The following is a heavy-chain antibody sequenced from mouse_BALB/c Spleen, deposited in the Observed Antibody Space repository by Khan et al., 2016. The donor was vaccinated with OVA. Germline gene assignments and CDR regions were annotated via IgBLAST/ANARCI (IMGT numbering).Heavy chain of an antibody. CDR1: GYTFTSYW. J-gene: IGHJ3*01. V-gene: IGHV1-7*01. CDR2: INPSTGYT. D-gene: IGHD1-1*01. Sequence: QVQLKESGAELAKPGASVKLSCKASGYTFTSYWMHWVKQRPGQGLEWIGYINPSTGYTEYNQRFKDKATLTADKSYNTAYMQLSSLTSEESADDYCANHGSSSAWLTYWGQGTLVTVSA. CDR3: ANHGSSSAWLTY.